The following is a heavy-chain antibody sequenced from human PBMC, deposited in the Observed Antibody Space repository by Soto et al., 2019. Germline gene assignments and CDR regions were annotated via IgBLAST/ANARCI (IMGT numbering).Heavy chain of an antibody. Sequence: QITLKESGPALVKPTQPLTLTCTFSGFSLSTSGEAVGWIRQPPGEALEWLALIYWDDDNRYNPTLKTRLTLTKDTSKHQVVLTLTNMDPVDTATYYCAHYVSASPAGWFDPWGQGILVNVSS. J-gene: IGHJ5*02. D-gene: IGHD3-10*01. CDR1: GFSLSTSGEA. V-gene: IGHV2-5*02. CDR3: AHYVSASPAGWFDP. CDR2: IYWDDDN.